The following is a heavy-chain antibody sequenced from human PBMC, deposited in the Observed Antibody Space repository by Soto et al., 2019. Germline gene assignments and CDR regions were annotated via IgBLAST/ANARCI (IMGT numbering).Heavy chain of an antibody. CDR3: ARVLPYGSGSYPFDY. D-gene: IGHD3-10*01. CDR1: GYTFTSYG. V-gene: IGHV1-18*01. J-gene: IGHJ4*02. CDR2: ISAYNGNT. Sequence: GASVKVSCKASGYTFTSYGISWVRQAPGQGLEWMGWISAYNGNTNYAQKLQGRVTMTTDTSTSTAYMELRSLRSDDTAVYYCARVLPYGSGSYPFDYWGQGTLVTVSS.